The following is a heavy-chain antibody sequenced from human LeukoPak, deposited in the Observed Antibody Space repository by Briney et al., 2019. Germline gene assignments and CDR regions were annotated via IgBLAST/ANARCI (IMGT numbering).Heavy chain of an antibody. CDR2: ISSSSSTI. Sequence: PGGSLRLSCAASGFTFSSYSMNWVRQAPGKGLEWVSYISSSSSTIYYADSVKGRFTISRDNAKNSLYLQMNSLRAEDTAVYYCARSGPYNDLGYCSSTSCYAFDIWGQGTIVTVSS. CDR3: ARSGPYNDLGYCSSTSCYAFDI. D-gene: IGHD2-2*01. CDR1: GFTFSSYS. V-gene: IGHV3-48*01. J-gene: IGHJ3*02.